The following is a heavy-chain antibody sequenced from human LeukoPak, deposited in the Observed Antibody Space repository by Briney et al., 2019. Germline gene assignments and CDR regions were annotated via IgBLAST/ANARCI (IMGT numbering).Heavy chain of an antibody. Sequence: AMSWVXXXPGKGLEWXSXISGSGGSTYYADSVKGRFTISRDNSKNTLYLQMNSLRAEDTAVYYCAKTYYYDSSGYYSPFDYWGQGTLVTVSS. V-gene: IGHV3-23*01. J-gene: IGHJ4*02. CDR1: A. D-gene: IGHD3-22*01. CDR2: ISGSGGST. CDR3: AKTYYYDSSGYYSPFDY.